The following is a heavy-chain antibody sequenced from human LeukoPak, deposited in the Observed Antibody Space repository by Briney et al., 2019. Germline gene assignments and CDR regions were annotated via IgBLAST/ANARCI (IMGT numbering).Heavy chain of an antibody. CDR3: ARDGKKNYYDRSGYYFDY. Sequence: GASVKVSCKASGYTFTGYYMHWVRQAPGQGLEWMGLINPSGGSTRYAQKFQGRVTMTRDMSTSTVYMELSSLRSEDTAVCYCARDGKKNYYDRSGYYFDYWGQGTLVTVSS. CDR1: GYTFTGYY. CDR2: INPSGGST. J-gene: IGHJ4*02. D-gene: IGHD3-22*01. V-gene: IGHV1-46*01.